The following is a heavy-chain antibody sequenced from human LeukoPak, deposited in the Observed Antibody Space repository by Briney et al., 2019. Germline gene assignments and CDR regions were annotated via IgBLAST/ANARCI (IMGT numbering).Heavy chain of an antibody. Sequence: GGSLRLSCAVSGFTFSDHYMDWVRQAPGKGLEWVAAIWYDGSKTSYTDSVKGRFTVSRDISKNTVYLQMNGLKAEDTAVYYCARDDCSTTPCYAYWGQGTLVTVSS. CDR2: IWYDGSKT. V-gene: IGHV3-33*08. D-gene: IGHD2-2*01. CDR1: GFTFSDHY. CDR3: ARDDCSTTPCYAY. J-gene: IGHJ4*02.